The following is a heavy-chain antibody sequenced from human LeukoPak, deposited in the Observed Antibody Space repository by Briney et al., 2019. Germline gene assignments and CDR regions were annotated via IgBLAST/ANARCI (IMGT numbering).Heavy chain of an antibody. CDR2: ISYSGST. D-gene: IGHD5-18*01. Sequence: SETLSLSCTVSGDSISSSYWSWIRQPPGKGLEWIGYISYSGSTSSNPSLRSRVTISVDTSKNQFSLRLTSVTAADTAMYYCARGGQLNWFDPWGQGTLVTVSS. CDR1: GDSISSSY. CDR3: ARGGQLNWFDP. J-gene: IGHJ5*02. V-gene: IGHV4-59*01.